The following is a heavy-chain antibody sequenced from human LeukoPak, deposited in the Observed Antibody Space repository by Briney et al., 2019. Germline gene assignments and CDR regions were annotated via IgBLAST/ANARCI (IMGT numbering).Heavy chain of an antibody. CDR3: AKVDTAMSAFDI. J-gene: IGHJ3*02. D-gene: IGHD5-18*01. CDR2: ISGSGGST. Sequence: GGTLKLSCAASGFTFSRYGMSWVRQAPGKGLERVSGISGSGGSTYYADSVKGRFTISRDNCKNTLYLQMNSLRAEDTAVYYCAKVDTAMSAFDIWGQGTMVTVSS. V-gene: IGHV3-23*01. CDR1: GFTFSRYG.